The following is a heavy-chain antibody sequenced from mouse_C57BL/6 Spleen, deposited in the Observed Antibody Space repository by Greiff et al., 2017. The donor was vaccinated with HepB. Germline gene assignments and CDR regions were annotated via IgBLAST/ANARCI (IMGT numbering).Heavy chain of an antibody. D-gene: IGHD5-5*01. CDR3: ARYLPRDYYAMDY. CDR2: IHPNSGST. V-gene: IGHV1-64*01. J-gene: IGHJ4*01. Sequence: QVQLQQSGAELVKPGASVKLSCKASGYTFTSYWMHWVKQRPGQGLEWIGMIHPNSGSTNYNEKFKSKATLTVDKSSSTAYMQLSSLTSEDSAVYYCARYLPRDYYAMDYWGQGTSVTVSS. CDR1: GYTFTSYW.